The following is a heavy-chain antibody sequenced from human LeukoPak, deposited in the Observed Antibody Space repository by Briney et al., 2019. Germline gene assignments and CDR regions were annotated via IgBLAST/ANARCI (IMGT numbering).Heavy chain of an antibody. CDR1: GGSISGYY. CDR2: IYYSGST. D-gene: IGHD3-3*01. CDR3: ARDFGSGRAAGWFDP. J-gene: IGHJ5*02. V-gene: IGHV4-59*01. Sequence: PSETLSLTCTVSGGSISGYYWSWIRQPPGKGLECSGCIYYSGSTNYNPSLKSLVTISVDTSKSQCSLNLTSVPAPPTAVYYCARDFGSGRAAGWFDPWGQGTLVTVSS.